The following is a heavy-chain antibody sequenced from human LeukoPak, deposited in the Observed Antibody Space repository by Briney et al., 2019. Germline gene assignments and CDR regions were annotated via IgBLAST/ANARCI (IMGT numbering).Heavy chain of an antibody. D-gene: IGHD2-2*01. J-gene: IGHJ4*02. CDR1: GYTFTGYY. Sequence: ASVKVSCKASGYTFTGYYMHWVRQAPGQGLEWMGWINPNSGGTNYEQKFQGRVSMTRDTSISTAYMELSRLRSDDTAVYYCARDRFPARLVPAARGFDYWGQGTLVTVSS. CDR3: ARDRFPARLVPAARGFDY. V-gene: IGHV1-2*02. CDR2: INPNSGGT.